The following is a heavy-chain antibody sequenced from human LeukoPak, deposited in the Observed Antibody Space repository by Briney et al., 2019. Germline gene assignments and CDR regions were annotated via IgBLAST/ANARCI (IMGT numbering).Heavy chain of an antibody. J-gene: IGHJ4*02. CDR3: ARVRGYYDSSGPRDY. V-gene: IGHV1-18*01. D-gene: IGHD3-22*01. CDR2: ISAYNGNT. Sequence: ASVTVSCKGSGYTFTSYGISWVRQAPGQGLEWMGWISAYNGNTNYAQKLQGRVTMTTDTSTSTAYMELRSLRSDDTAVYYCARVRGYYDSSGPRDYWGQGTLVTVPS. CDR1: GYTFTSYG.